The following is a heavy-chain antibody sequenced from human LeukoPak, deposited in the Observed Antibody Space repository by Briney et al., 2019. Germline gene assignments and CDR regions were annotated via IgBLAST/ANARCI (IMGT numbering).Heavy chain of an antibody. CDR1: GGSIYSCSYY. D-gene: IGHD3-3*01. J-gene: IGHJ4*02. Sequence: PSQTLSLTCTVSGGSIYSCSYYWSWIRQPAGKGLEWIGRIYTSGSTNYNPSLKSRVTISVDTSKNQFSLKLSSVTAADTAVYYCARDGEGSPFDYWGQGTLVTVSS. CDR2: IYTSGST. CDR3: ARDGEGSPFDY. V-gene: IGHV4-61*02.